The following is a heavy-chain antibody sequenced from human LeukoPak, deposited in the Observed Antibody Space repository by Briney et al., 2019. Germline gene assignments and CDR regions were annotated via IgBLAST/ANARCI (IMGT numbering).Heavy chain of an antibody. CDR2: ITASAGTT. CDR3: ARSAGAWYGYDY. V-gene: IGHV3-23*01. J-gene: IGHJ4*02. Sequence: GGSLRLSCVGSGFSFDNNAMTWVRQAPGKGLEWVSSITASAGTTDYAASVKGRFAISRDNSKNTLYLQMNSLRADDTAVYYCARSAGAWYGYDYWGQGTLVTVSS. CDR1: GFSFDNNA. D-gene: IGHD5-18*01.